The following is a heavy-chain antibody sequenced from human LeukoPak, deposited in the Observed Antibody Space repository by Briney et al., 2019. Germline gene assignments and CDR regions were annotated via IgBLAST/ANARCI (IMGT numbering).Heavy chain of an antibody. CDR1: GFTFSSYW. Sequence: GGSLRLSCAASGFTFSSYWMSWVRQAPGKGLEWVANIKQDGSEKQYVDSLKGRVTISRDNAKNSLYLEMNSLRAEDTAVYYCAKDSSSRARPFDYWGQGTLVTVSS. CDR3: AKDSSSRARPFDY. J-gene: IGHJ4*02. CDR2: IKQDGSEK. V-gene: IGHV3-7*03. D-gene: IGHD6-6*01.